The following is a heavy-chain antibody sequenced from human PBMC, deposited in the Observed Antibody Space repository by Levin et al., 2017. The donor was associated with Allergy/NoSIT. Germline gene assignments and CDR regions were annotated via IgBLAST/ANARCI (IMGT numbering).Heavy chain of an antibody. CDR2: IDNRGTTR. CDR1: GFNFRVYA. CDR3: AKDVVLSSTDPFDV. J-gene: IGHJ3*01. V-gene: IGHV3-23*05. Sequence: AGGSLRLSCAATGFNFRVYAMTWVREVPGGGLEWVSAIDNRGTTRYYSDSLRGRFSISRDNSKNTLYLEMNSLTVEDTAIYYCAKDVVLSSTDPFDVWGQGTMVTVSS. D-gene: IGHD3-10*01.